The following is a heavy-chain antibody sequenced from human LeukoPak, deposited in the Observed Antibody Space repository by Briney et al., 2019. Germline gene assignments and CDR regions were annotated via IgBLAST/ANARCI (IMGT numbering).Heavy chain of an antibody. D-gene: IGHD6-19*01. V-gene: IGHV3-7*05. Sequence: GGSLRLSCAASGFTFSRYWMSCVRQAPGKGLEWVANIKQDGSEIYYVASVKGQFTVSRDNAKNSLSLQMNSLRADDTAVYYCARHWWDSSGSYHFDYWGQGTLVTVSS. CDR3: ARHWWDSSGSYHFDY. CDR2: IKQDGSEI. CDR1: GFTFSRYW. J-gene: IGHJ4*02.